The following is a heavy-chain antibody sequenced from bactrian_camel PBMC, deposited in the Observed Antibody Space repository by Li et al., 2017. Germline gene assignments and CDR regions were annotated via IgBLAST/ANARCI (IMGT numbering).Heavy chain of an antibody. CDR1: GFTFSSAW. Sequence: HVQLVESGGGLVQPGGSLRLSCAASGFTFSSAWMYWVRQAPGKGLELVSGINPAGDGIYYADLVKGRFTISRDNAKNTVFLQMNSLKPDDTAVYYCARDTRAGTKGQGTQVTVS. J-gene: IGHJ4*01. D-gene: IGHD7*01. CDR2: INPAGDGI. V-gene: IGHV3S1*01.